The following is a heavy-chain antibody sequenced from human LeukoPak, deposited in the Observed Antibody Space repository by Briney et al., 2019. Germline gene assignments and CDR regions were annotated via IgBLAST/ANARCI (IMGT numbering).Heavy chain of an antibody. D-gene: IGHD4/OR15-4a*01. CDR2: ISAHNGNT. Sequence: GASVKVSCKASGYTFTSYGIIWVRQAPGQGLEWMGWISAHNGNTKYTQEFQGRVTMTTDTSTSTAYMELRGLRSDDTAVYYCARKYGGFDYWGQGTLVTVSS. V-gene: IGHV1-18*04. CDR3: ARKYGGFDY. CDR1: GYTFTSYG. J-gene: IGHJ4*02.